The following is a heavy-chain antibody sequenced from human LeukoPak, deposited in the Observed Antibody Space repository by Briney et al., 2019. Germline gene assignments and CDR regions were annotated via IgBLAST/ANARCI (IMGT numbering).Heavy chain of an antibody. Sequence: TLSLTCTVSGGSISSYYWSWIRQPPGKALEWLALIYWDDDKRYSPSLKSRLTITKDTSKNQVVLTMTNMDPVDTATYYCAHSRRYYDYVWGSYRQNFDYWGQGTLVTVSS. D-gene: IGHD3-16*02. J-gene: IGHJ4*02. V-gene: IGHV2-5*08. CDR1: GGSISSYYW. CDR2: IYWDDDK. CDR3: AHSRRYYDYVWGSYRQNFDY.